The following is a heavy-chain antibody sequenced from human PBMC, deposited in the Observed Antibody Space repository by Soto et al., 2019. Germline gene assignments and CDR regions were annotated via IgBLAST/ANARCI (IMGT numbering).Heavy chain of an antibody. V-gene: IGHV4-39*01. CDR3: GRVVEGATRHTDFDS. Sequence: PSETLSLTCAVSGVSIHNSHSFWGWIRQPPGKGLEFIANVYYSGGAHYNPSFKSRVTISVDTATNQVSLRKSSVAAADTAVYFCGRVVEGATRHTDFDSWGQGTLVTVS. J-gene: IGHJ5*01. D-gene: IGHD2-21*01. CDR1: GVSIHNSHSF. CDR2: VYYSGGA.